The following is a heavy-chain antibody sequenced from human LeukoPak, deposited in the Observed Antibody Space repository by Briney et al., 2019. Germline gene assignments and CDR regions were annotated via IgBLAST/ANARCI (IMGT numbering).Heavy chain of an antibody. CDR2: IYYNGDT. Sequence: SSETLSLTCTVSGGSISTYYWSWIRQPPGKGLEWIGYIYYNGDTKYNPSLKGRVTISVDTSKDQFSLRLRSVTAADTAVYYCARVVNDYAIRYFDLWGRGTLVPVPS. J-gene: IGHJ2*01. V-gene: IGHV4-59*01. CDR1: GGSISTYY. D-gene: IGHD4-17*01. CDR3: ARVVNDYAIRYFDL.